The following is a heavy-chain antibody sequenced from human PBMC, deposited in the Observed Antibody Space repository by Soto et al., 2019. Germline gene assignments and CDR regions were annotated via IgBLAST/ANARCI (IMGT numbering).Heavy chain of an antibody. Sequence: LSLTCAVYGGSFSGYYWSWIRQPPGKGLEWIGEINHSGSTNYNPSLKSRVTISVDTSKNQFSLKLSSVTAADTAVYYCARGQGPRIWNLLYYYYGMHVRGPATTVTLSS. CDR3: ARGQGPRIWNLLYYYYGMHV. V-gene: IGHV4-34*01. CDR2: INHSGST. J-gene: IGHJ6*02. CDR1: GGSFSGYY. D-gene: IGHD1-1*01.